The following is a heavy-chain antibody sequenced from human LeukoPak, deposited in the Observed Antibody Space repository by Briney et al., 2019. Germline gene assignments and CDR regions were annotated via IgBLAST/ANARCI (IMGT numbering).Heavy chain of an antibody. D-gene: IGHD2-15*01. Sequence: PGGSLRLSCAASGFIFSGYDLHWVRQAPDKGLEWVAYIGKGGSEKYYADSVKGRFSISRDTSKNTMYLQLNSLRPEDTGIYYCTRDYSWAWDYWGQGTLVTVSS. J-gene: IGHJ4*02. V-gene: IGHV3-30*02. CDR3: TRDYSWAWDY. CDR1: GFIFSGYD. CDR2: IGKGGSEK.